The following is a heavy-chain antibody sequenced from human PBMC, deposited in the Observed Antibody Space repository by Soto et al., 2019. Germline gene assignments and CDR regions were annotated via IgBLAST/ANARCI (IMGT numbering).Heavy chain of an antibody. CDR1: GFTFSCSA. D-gene: IGHD6-19*01. Sequence: PGGSLRLSCAASGFTFSCSAMHWVRQASGKGLEWVGRIRSKANSYATAYAASVKGRFTISRDDSKNTAYLQMNSLKTEDTAVYYCTSRIAVAGRYYGMDVWGQGTTVTVSS. J-gene: IGHJ6*02. CDR3: TSRIAVAGRYYGMDV. V-gene: IGHV3-73*01. CDR2: IRSKANSYAT.